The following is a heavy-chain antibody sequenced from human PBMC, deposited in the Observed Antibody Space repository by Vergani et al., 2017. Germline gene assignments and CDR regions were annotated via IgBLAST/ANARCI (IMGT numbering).Heavy chain of an antibody. CDR2: IYSGGST. Sequence: EVQLVESGGGLVQPGGSLRLSCAASGFTVSSNYMSWVRPAPGKGLEWVAVIYSGGSTNYADSVKGRFTISRHNSKNTLYLQMNSLRAEDTAVYYCARVARIPDWYFDLWGRGTLVTVSS. CDR1: GFTVSSNY. J-gene: IGHJ2*01. CDR3: ARVARIPDWYFDL. V-gene: IGHV3-53*04. D-gene: IGHD2-15*01.